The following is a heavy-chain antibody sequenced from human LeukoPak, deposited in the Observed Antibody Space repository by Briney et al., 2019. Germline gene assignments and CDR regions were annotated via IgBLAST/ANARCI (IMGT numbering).Heavy chain of an antibody. Sequence: GGSLRLSCAASGFTFSSYAMSWVRQAPGKGLEWVSYISSSSSTIYYADSVKGRFTISRDNAKNSLYLQMNSLRAEDMAVYYCARVLSSGWYLVDYWGQGTLVAVSS. CDR3: ARVLSSGWYLVDY. D-gene: IGHD6-19*01. J-gene: IGHJ4*02. V-gene: IGHV3-48*04. CDR1: GFTFSSYA. CDR2: ISSSSSTI.